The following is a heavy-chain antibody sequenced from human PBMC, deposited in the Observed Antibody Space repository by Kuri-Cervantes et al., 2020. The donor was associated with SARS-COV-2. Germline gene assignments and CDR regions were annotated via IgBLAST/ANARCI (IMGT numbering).Heavy chain of an antibody. CDR2: IRYDGSNK. CDR1: GFTFSSYA. CDR3: ATKPPGVNDAFDI. Sequence: GESLKISCAASGFTFSSYAMHWVRQAPGKGLEWVAFIRYDGSNKYYADSVKGRFTISRDNSKNTLYLQMNSLRAEDTAVYYCATKPPGVNDAFDIWGQGTMVTVSS. J-gene: IGHJ3*02. V-gene: IGHV3-30*02. D-gene: IGHD1-14*01.